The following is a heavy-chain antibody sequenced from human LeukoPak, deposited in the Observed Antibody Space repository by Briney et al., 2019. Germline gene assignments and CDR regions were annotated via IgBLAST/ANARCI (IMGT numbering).Heavy chain of an antibody. V-gene: IGHV1-8*01. J-gene: IGHJ4*02. Sequence: GASVKVSCKASGYTFTSYDINWVRQATGQGLEWMGWMNPNSGNTGYAQKFQGRVTMTRNTSISTAYMELSSLRSEDTAVYYCARPHRAAAGPARWYYFDYWGQGTLVTVSS. CDR3: ARPHRAAAGPARWYYFDY. CDR2: MNPNSGNT. CDR1: GYTFTSYD. D-gene: IGHD6-13*01.